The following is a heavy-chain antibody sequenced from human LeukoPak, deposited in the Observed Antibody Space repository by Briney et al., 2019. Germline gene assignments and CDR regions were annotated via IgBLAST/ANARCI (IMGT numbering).Heavy chain of an antibody. V-gene: IGHV3-23*01. CDR1: GFTFSNYA. D-gene: IGHD3-22*01. J-gene: IGHJ3*02. CDR3: AKEGMIVVVRAAFDI. CDR2: IVGSGGST. Sequence: GGSLRLSCAASGFTFSNYAMTWVRQAPGKGLEWVSSIVGSGGSTFYADSVQGRFTISRDNSKNTLYLQMNSLRAEDTAVYYCAKEGMIVVVRAAFDIWGQGTMVTVSS.